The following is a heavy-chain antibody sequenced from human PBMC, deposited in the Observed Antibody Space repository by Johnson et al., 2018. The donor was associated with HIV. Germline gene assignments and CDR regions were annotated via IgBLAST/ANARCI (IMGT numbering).Heavy chain of an antibody. J-gene: IGHJ3*02. D-gene: IGHD1-26*01. CDR3: ARGGGYWEVIAFDI. CDR2: VSYDGSNK. CDR1: GFTFSNAW. V-gene: IGHV3-30-3*01. Sequence: QVQLVESGGGVVQPGRSLRLSCAASGFTFSNAWMSWVRQAPGKGLEWVAVVSYDGSNKYHADSVKGRFTISRDNSKKTLYLQRNSLRADDTAVYYCARGGGYWEVIAFDIWGQGTMVTVSS.